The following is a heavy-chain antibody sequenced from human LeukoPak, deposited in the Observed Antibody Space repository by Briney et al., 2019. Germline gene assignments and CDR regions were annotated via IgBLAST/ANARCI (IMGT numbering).Heavy chain of an antibody. J-gene: IGHJ4*02. CDR3: ARQTTLATDF. D-gene: IGHD4-23*01. CDR2: IWYDGTNK. Sequence: GGSLRLSCAASGFTFSSYAIHWVRQAPGKGLEWVALIWYDGTNKYYANSVKGRFTISRDNSNNTLFLQMSSLRVEDTAIYYCARQTTLATDFWGQGTLVTVSS. V-gene: IGHV3-30-3*01. CDR1: GFTFSSYA.